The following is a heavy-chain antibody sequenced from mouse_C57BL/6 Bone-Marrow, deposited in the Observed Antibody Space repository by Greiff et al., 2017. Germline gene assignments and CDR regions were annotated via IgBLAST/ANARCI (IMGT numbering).Heavy chain of an antibody. CDR1: EYEFPSHD. CDR2: IHSDGGST. CDR3: ARQGKRYAMDY. Sequence: DVMLVESGGGLVQPGESLKLSCESNEYEFPSHDMSWVRKTPEKRLELVAAIHSDGGSTYYPDTMERRFIISRDNTKKTLYLQMSSLRSEDTALYYCARQGKRYAMDYWGQGTSVTVSS. V-gene: IGHV5-2*01. J-gene: IGHJ4*01.